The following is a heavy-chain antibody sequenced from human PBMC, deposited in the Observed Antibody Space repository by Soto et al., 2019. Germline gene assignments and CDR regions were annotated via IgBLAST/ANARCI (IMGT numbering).Heavy chain of an antibody. J-gene: IGHJ4*02. CDR3: ARDPLGDSSSTYFDY. CDR1: GFTFSSYA. CDR2: ISYDGSNK. V-gene: IGHV3-30-3*01. D-gene: IGHD6-13*01. Sequence: QVQLVESGGGVVQPGRSLRLSCAASGFTFSSYAMHWVRQAPGKGLEWVAVISYDGSNKYYADSVNGRFTISRDNSKNTLYLQMNSLRAEDTAVYYCARDPLGDSSSTYFDYWGQGTLVTVSS.